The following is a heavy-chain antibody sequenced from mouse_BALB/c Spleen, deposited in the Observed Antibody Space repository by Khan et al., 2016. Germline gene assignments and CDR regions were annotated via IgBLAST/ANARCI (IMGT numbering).Heavy chain of an antibody. CDR1: GFSFTGYY. Sequence: EVQLQESGPDLVKPGASVKISCKASGFSFTGYYMHWVKQSHGKNLEWIGRINPNNGGTSYNQKFRGKAILTVDKSSSTAYMELRSLTSEDSAVFYCARTVQLPYCFDYWGQGTTLTVSS. CDR3: ARTVQLPYCFDY. CDR2: INPNNGGT. D-gene: IGHD4-1*02. V-gene: IGHV1-26*01. J-gene: IGHJ2*01.